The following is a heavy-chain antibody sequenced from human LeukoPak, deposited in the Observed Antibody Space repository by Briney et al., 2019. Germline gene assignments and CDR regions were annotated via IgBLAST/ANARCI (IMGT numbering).Heavy chain of an antibody. CDR3: ARVRVGPSIVVVPAAHAFDI. V-gene: IGHV1-69*01. CDR2: IIPIFGTA. CDR1: GGTFSSYA. Sequence: SVKVSCKASGGTFSSYAISWVRQAPGQGLEWMGGIIPIFGTANYAQKFQGRVTITADESTSTAYMELSSLRSEDTAVYYCARVRVGPSIVVVPAAHAFDIWGQGTMVTVSS. J-gene: IGHJ3*02. D-gene: IGHD2-2*01.